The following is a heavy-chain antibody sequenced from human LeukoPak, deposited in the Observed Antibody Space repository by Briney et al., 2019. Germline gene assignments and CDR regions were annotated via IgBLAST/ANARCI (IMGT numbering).Heavy chain of an antibody. V-gene: IGHV3-48*03. CDR1: GFTFSSYE. CDR2: ISSSGSTI. J-gene: IGHJ4*02. D-gene: IGHD2-15*01. CDR3: ARGAPYCSGGSCMYYFDY. Sequence: GGSLRLSCAASGFTFSSYEMNWVRQAPGKGLEWVSYISSSGSTIYYADSVKGRLTISRDNAKNSLYLQMNSLRAEDTAVYYCARGAPYCSGGSCMYYFDYWGQGTLVTVSS.